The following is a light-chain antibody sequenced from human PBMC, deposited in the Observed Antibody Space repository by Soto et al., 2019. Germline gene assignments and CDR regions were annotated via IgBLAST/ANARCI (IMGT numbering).Light chain of an antibody. CDR1: SSDVGGYNY. J-gene: IGLJ7*01. CDR2: EVS. CDR3: SSYTSSSTWV. V-gene: IGLV2-14*01. Sequence: QSVLTQPASVSGSPGQSITISCTGTSSDVGGYNYVSWYQQHPGKAPKLMIYEVSNRPSGVSNRFSGSKSGNTASLTISGLQAEDEADYYCSSYTSSSTWVFGGGIQLTVL.